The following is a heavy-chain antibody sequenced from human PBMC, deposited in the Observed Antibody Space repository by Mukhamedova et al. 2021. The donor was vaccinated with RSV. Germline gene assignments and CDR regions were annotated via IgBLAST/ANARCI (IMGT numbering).Heavy chain of an antibody. Sequence: GKGLEWVSAISGSGGSTYYADSVMGRFTISRDNSKNTLYLQMNSLRAEDTAVYYCASHDDYDYWGQGTLVTVSS. D-gene: IGHD4-17*01. J-gene: IGHJ4*02. V-gene: IGHV3-23*01. CDR3: ASHDDYDY. CDR2: ISGSGGST.